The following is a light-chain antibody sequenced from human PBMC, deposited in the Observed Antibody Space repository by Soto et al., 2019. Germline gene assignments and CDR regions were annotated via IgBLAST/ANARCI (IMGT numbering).Light chain of an antibody. CDR2: DAS. CDR1: QSVSSN. J-gene: IGKJ1*01. Sequence: EIVMTQSPATLSVSPGERATLSCRASQSVSSNLAWYQQKPGQAPRLLIYDASTRATGIPARFRGNESGTEFTLTISRLQSEDFAVYYCQQYNNWPRTFGQGTKVEIK. CDR3: QQYNNWPRT. V-gene: IGKV3-15*01.